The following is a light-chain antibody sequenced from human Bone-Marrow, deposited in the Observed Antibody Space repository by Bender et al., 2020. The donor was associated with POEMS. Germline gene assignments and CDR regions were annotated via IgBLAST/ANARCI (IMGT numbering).Light chain of an antibody. V-gene: IGLV2-14*03. J-gene: IGLJ3*02. CDR3: SSYAGSNSLV. CDR1: SSVIGGYDS. Sequence: QSALTQPESVSGSPGQSITITCTGTSSVIGGYDSVSWYQQHPGEAPNLVIYDVTNRPSGVSDRFSGSKSGNTASLTVSGLQAEDEADYYCSSYAGSNSLVFGGGTKLTVL. CDR2: DVT.